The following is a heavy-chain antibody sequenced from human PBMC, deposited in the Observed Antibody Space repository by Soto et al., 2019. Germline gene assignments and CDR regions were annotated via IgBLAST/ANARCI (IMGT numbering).Heavy chain of an antibody. Sequence: GSLRLSCAASEFTFSSNWMHWVRQAPGKGLVWVSRINSDGTTTNYADSVKGRFTISRDNAKDTLYLQMNSLRAEDTALYYCTRTSTGYYHAHWGQGTLVTVSS. J-gene: IGHJ4*02. CDR2: INSDGTTT. D-gene: IGHD6-19*01. CDR3: TRTSTGYYHAH. V-gene: IGHV3-74*01. CDR1: EFTFSSNW.